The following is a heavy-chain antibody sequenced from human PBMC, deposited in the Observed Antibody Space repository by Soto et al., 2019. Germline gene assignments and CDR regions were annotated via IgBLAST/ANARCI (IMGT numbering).Heavy chain of an antibody. CDR1: GFTFDDYA. CDR2: ISWNSGSI. J-gene: IGHJ6*02. CDR3: AKDPGAVAGPNGMDV. Sequence: GGSLRLSCAASGFTFDDYAMHWVRQAPGKGLEWVSGISWNSGSIGYADSVKGRFTISRDNAKNSLYLQMNSLRAEDTALYYCAKDPGAVAGPNGMDVWGQGTTVTVSS. V-gene: IGHV3-9*01. D-gene: IGHD6-19*01.